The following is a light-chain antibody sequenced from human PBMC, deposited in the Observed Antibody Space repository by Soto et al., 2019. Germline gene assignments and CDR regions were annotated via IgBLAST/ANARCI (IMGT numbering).Light chain of an antibody. Sequence: QSVLTQPPSVSAATGQTVTISCSGSSSNIGNNYVSWYQHLPGTAPKLLIYDNNKRPSGIPDRFSGSKSGTSATLGITGLQTGDEADYYCRTWDSSLSAVVFGGGTKMTVL. CDR3: RTWDSSLSAVV. CDR1: SSNIGNNY. J-gene: IGLJ2*01. CDR2: DNN. V-gene: IGLV1-51*01.